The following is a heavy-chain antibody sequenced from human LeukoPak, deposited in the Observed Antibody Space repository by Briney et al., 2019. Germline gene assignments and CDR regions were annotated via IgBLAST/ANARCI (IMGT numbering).Heavy chain of an antibody. CDR3: VRGPHIAATSY. D-gene: IGHD6-25*01. CDR1: GFSFNSYR. CDR2: IKQDGSEK. Sequence: GGSLRLSCVASGFSFNSYRMTWVRQAPGKGLEWVANIKQDGSEKQYVDSVKGRFAISRDNAKKSLYLQINTLRAEDTAVYYCVRGPHIAATSYWGQGTLVTVSS. J-gene: IGHJ4*02. V-gene: IGHV3-7*03.